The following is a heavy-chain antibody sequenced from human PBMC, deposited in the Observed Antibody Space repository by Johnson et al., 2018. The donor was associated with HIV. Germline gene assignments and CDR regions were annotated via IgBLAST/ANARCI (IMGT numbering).Heavy chain of an antibody. CDR3: ARDRRYYDSSGYYHDAFDI. Sequence: QVQLVESGGGVVQPGRSLRLSCAASGFTFSSYGMHWVRQAPGKGLECVSGIYSGGRTYYADSVEGRFTISRDNSKNTLYLQMNSLRAEDTAVYFCARDRRYYDSSGYYHDAFDIWGQGTMVTVSS. J-gene: IGHJ3*02. CDR1: GFTFSSYG. V-gene: IGHV3-NL1*01. CDR2: IYSGGRT. D-gene: IGHD3-22*01.